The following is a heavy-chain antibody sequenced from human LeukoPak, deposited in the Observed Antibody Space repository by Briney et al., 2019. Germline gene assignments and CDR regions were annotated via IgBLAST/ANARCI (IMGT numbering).Heavy chain of an antibody. CDR2: INHSGST. J-gene: IGHJ4*02. CDR1: GGYFSGYY. D-gene: IGHD2-2*02. Sequence: EPSETLSLTCAVYGGYFSGYYWSWIRQPPGKGLEWIGQINHSGSTNYNPSLKSRVTISVDTSKNQFSLKLSSVTAADTAVYYCARGAVVVPAAIANYFDYWGQGTLVTVSS. V-gene: IGHV4-34*01. CDR3: ARGAVVVPAAIANYFDY.